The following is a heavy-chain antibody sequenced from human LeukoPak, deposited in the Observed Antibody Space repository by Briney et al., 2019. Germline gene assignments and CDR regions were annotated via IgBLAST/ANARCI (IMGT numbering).Heavy chain of an antibody. D-gene: IGHD6-13*01. V-gene: IGHV4-59*01. Sequence: PSETLSLTCSVSGASIKTYYWSWVRQSPGKGLEWLAYIYYGGSINYNPSPSPTRRLTISVDTSKSPFSLELTSVTAADTAVYYCARAGIRYSSSWFGIDSWGQGTLVAVSS. J-gene: IGHJ4*02. CDR3: ARAGIRYSSSWFGIDS. CDR1: GASIKTYY. CDR2: IYYGGSI.